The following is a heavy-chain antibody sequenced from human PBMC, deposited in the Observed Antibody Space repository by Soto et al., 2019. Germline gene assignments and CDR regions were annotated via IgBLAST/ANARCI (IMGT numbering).Heavy chain of an antibody. D-gene: IGHD3-10*01. CDR2: IYYSGST. CDR3: ARRGGRITPPYYGMDV. J-gene: IGHJ6*02. V-gene: IGHV4-59*08. CDR1: GGSISSYY. Sequence: QVQLQESGPGLVKPSETLSLTCTVSGGSISSYYWSWIRQPPGKGLEWIGYIYYSGSTNYNPSLKSRVTISVDTSKNQFSLKLSSVTAADTAVYDCARRGGRITPPYYGMDVWGQGTTVTVSS.